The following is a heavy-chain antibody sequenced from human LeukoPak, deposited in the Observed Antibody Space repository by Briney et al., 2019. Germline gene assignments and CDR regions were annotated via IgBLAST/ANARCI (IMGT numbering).Heavy chain of an antibody. V-gene: IGHV4-4*02. Sequence: SETLSLTCAVSGGSISSSNWWSWVRQPPGKGLEWIGVIYHSANTNYNPSLKSRVTLSVDKSKNHISLKLSSVAAADTAVYYCARDFYGSGNSSYYFDDWGQGTMVTASS. CDR1: GGSISSSNW. D-gene: IGHD3-10*01. CDR3: ARDFYGSGNSSYYFDD. J-gene: IGHJ4*02. CDR2: IYHSANT.